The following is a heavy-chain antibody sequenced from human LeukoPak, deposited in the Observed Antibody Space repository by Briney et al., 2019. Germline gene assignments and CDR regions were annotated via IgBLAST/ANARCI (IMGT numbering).Heavy chain of an antibody. J-gene: IGHJ4*02. D-gene: IGHD7-27*01. CDR1: GFTFSSYA. CDR3: AKSGTGSLMYFDY. Sequence: GGSLRLSCAAAGFTFSSYAMSWVRQAPGKGLEWVSAISGSGGSTYYADSVKGRFTISRDNSKNTLYLQMNSLRAEDTAVYYCAKSGTGSLMYFDYWGQGTLVTVSS. V-gene: IGHV3-23*01. CDR2: ISGSGGST.